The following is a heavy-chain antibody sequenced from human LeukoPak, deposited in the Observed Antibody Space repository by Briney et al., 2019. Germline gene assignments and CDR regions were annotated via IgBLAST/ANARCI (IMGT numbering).Heavy chain of an antibody. J-gene: IGHJ6*03. CDR3: ARDGTPIYNSGWVYMDV. D-gene: IGHD6-25*01. V-gene: IGHV3-48*04. CDR1: GFSFNTYS. Sequence: GGSLRLSCTTSGFSFNTYSMSWVRQAPGKGLERISYISSSSTTIHYADSVKGRFTISRDNAENSLYLQMNSLRVEDTAVYYCARDGTPIYNSGWVYMDVWGRGTTVTISS. CDR2: ISSSSTTI.